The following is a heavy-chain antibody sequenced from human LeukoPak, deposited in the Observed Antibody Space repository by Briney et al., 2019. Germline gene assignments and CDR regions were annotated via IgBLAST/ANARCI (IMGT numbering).Heavy chain of an antibody. CDR3: GRGAVVVAPAATWFDP. D-gene: IGHD2-2*01. Sequence: ASVKVSCKASGGTFSSYAISWVRQAPGQGLEWMGGIIPIFGTANYAQKFQGRVTITADESTSTAYMELSSLRSEDTAVYYCGRGAVVVAPAATWFDPWGQGTLVTVSS. CDR1: GGTFSSYA. CDR2: IIPIFGTA. V-gene: IGHV1-69*01. J-gene: IGHJ5*02.